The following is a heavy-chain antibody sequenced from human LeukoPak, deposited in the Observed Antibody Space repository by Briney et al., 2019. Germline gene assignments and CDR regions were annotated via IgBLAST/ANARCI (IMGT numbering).Heavy chain of an antibody. D-gene: IGHD3-3*01. J-gene: IGHJ6*02. CDR3: ARDRLTIFGVVNYYGMDV. V-gene: IGHV3-11*01. CDR1: GFTFSDYY. CDR2: ISSSGSTI. Sequence: GGSLRLSCAASGFTFSDYYMSWIRQAPGKRLEWVSYISSSGSTIYYADSVKGRFTISRDNAKNSLYLQMNSLRAEDTAVYYCARDRLTIFGVVNYYGMDVWGQGTTVTVSS.